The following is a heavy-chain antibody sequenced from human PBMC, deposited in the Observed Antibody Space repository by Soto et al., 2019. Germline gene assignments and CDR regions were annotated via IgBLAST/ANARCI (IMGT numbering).Heavy chain of an antibody. CDR1: GFSLSNGKVG. V-gene: IGHV2-26*01. J-gene: IGHJ6*03. Sequence: HVTLKESGPVLVKPTETLTLTCTVSGFSLSNGKVGVSWIRQPPGKALEWLAHIFSNDEKSYMTSLKSRLTISEDTSKSQVVLTMTNVDPVDTATYYCARILFGRSVAGGYFYMDVWGKGTTVTVSS. CDR2: IFSNDEK. D-gene: IGHD6-19*01. CDR3: ARILFGRSVAGGYFYMDV.